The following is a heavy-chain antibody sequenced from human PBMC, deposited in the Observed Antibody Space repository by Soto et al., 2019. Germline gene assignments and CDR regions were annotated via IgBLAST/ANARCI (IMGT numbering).Heavy chain of an antibody. CDR1: GYTFTSYD. D-gene: IGHD5-18*01. J-gene: IGHJ4*02. CDR2: MNPNSGNT. V-gene: IGHV1-8*01. Sequence: QVQLVQSGAEVKKPGASVKVSCKASGYTFTSYDINWVRQATGQGLEWMGWMNPNSGNTGYAQKFQGRVTMTRNTSISTAYMERSSLRSEDTAVYYCAREYSYDAAIDYWGQGTLVPVSS. CDR3: AREYSYDAAIDY.